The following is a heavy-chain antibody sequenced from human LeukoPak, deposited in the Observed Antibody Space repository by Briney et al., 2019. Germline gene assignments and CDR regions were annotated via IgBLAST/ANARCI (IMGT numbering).Heavy chain of an antibody. CDR1: GFTFDDFA. CDR2: ITWNSGTI. J-gene: IGHJ4*02. CDR3: AKPLYGGNSALFEY. Sequence: GGSLRLSWAASGFTFDDFAMHWVRQAAGKGLEWDSGITWNSGTIGYADSVKGRFAISRDNAKNSLYLQINSLNTEDTALYYCAKPLYGGNSALFEYWGQGTLVTVSS. D-gene: IGHD4-23*01. V-gene: IGHV3-9*01.